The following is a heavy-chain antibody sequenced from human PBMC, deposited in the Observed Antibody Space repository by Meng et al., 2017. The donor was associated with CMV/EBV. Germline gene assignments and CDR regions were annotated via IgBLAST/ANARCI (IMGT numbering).Heavy chain of an antibody. J-gene: IGHJ6*04. Sequence: ESLEIPCAAPWFTFSSYSMHLVRQAPGTGLEWVPSILSRSSYIYYADSVMGRFTFSRDNAKNSLHLQMNRLRAEDTAVYYCAGEAVRWSGYYNDGMDVWGEGTTVTVSS. CDR2: ILSRSSYI. V-gene: IGHV3-21*01. CDR3: AGEAVRWSGYYNDGMDV. CDR1: WFTFSSYS. D-gene: IGHD3-3*01.